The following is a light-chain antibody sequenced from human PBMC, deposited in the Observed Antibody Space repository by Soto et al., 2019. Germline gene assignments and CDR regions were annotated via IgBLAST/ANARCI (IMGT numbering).Light chain of an antibody. Sequence: ILTQSPATLSLSLGERATLSCRASQGISNYLAWYQQKPGQAPRLLIYDASNRATGIPARFSGSRSGTDFTLTISSLEPEDCAVYYCQQCGNWRLTFRGGTQV. CDR1: QGISNY. V-gene: IGKV3D-11*01. J-gene: IGKJ4*01. CDR2: DAS. CDR3: QQCGNWRLT.